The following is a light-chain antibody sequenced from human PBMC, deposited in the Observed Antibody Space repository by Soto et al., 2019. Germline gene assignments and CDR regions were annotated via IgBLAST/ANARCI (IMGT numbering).Light chain of an antibody. Sequence: QSALTQPRSVSGAPGQSVTIACTGTSSDVGGYNYVSWYQQQPGKAPKLMIYDVSKLPSGVPDRFAGSKSGNTASLTISGLQAEDEADYYCCSYAGSYVVFGGGTKLTVL. CDR3: CSYAGSYVV. CDR1: SSDVGGYNY. CDR2: DVS. J-gene: IGLJ2*01. V-gene: IGLV2-11*01.